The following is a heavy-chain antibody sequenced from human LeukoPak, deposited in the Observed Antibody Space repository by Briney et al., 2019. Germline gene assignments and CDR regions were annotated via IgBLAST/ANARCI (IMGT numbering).Heavy chain of an antibody. J-gene: IGHJ6*02. CDR2: ISSSSSYI. CDR3: ARDRSVLRFLEWLLSYMDV. CDR1: GFTFGSYS. D-gene: IGHD3-3*01. Sequence: GGSLRLSCAASGFTFGSYSMNWVRQAPGKGLEWVSSISSSSSYIYYADSVKGRFTISRDNAKNSLYLQMNSLRAEDTAVYYCARDRSVLRFLEWLLSYMDVWGQGTTVTVSS. V-gene: IGHV3-21*01.